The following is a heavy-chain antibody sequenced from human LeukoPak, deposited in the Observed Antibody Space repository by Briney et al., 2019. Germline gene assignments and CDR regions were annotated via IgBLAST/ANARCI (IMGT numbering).Heavy chain of an antibody. CDR1: GYTFTSYG. Sequence: VAAVKISFKASGYTFTSYGISWVRQAPGQGNEWMGWISAYNGNTNYAQKLQGRVTMSTDTSTSTAYMELRSLRSDDTAVYYCARVSVLSNWFDPWGQGTLVTVSS. D-gene: IGHD6-25*01. J-gene: IGHJ5*02. V-gene: IGHV1-18*01. CDR2: ISAYNGNT. CDR3: ARVSVLSNWFDP.